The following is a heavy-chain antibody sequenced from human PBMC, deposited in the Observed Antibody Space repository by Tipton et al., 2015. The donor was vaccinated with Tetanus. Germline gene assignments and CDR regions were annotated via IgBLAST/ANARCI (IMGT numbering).Heavy chain of an antibody. CDR1: GGSISNYY. D-gene: IGHD1-26*01. J-gene: IGHJ6*02. V-gene: IGHV4-4*07. CDR3: ARDFRERSGTYYSYYYTMDV. Sequence: LRLSCSVSGGSISNYYWNWIRQPAGKGLEWIGRIYVTGATNHSPALQSRVTMSKDRAKNQLSLTLTSVTAADAAMYYCARDFRERSGTYYSYYYTMDVWGQGTTVTVSS. CDR2: IYVTGAT.